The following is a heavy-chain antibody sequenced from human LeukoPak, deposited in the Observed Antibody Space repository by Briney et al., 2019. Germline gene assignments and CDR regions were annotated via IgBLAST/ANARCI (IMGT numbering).Heavy chain of an antibody. D-gene: IGHD5-18*01. CDR2: INSDGSST. J-gene: IGHJ5*02. Sequence: GGSLRLSCAASGFTFSSYWMHWVRQAPGKGLVWVSRINSDGSSTSYADSVKGRFTISRDNAKNTLYLQMNSLRAEDTAVYYCAKARWRYSYGNWFDPWGQGTLVTVSS. CDR3: AKARWRYSYGNWFDP. CDR1: GFTFSSYW. V-gene: IGHV3-74*01.